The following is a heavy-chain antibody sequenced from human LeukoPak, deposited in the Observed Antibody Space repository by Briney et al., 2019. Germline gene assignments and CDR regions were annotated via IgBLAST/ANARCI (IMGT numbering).Heavy chain of an antibody. V-gene: IGHV3-20*04. J-gene: IGHJ6*04. Sequence: GGSLRLSCAASGFTFDNYGINWVRQAPGKGLEWVSRIHWNVGRTGYADSVKGRFTISRDNAKNSLYLQMNSLRAEDTAVYYCAELGITMIGGVWGKGTTVTISS. CDR3: AELGITMIGGV. CDR2: IHWNVGRT. CDR1: GFTFDNYG. D-gene: IGHD3-10*02.